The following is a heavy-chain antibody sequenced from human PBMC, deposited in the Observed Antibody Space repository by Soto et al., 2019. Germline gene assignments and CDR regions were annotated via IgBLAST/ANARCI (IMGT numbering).Heavy chain of an antibody. CDR1: GYTFTSYG. D-gene: IGHD2-2*01. CDR3: AREGIYCSSTSCYRERAFDI. Sequence: ASVKVSCKASGYTFTSYGISWVRQAPGQGLEWMGWISAYNGNTNYAQKLQGRVTMTTDTSTSTAYMELSSLRSDDTAVYYCAREGIYCSSTSCYRERAFDIWGQGTMVTVSS. J-gene: IGHJ3*02. V-gene: IGHV1-18*01. CDR2: ISAYNGNT.